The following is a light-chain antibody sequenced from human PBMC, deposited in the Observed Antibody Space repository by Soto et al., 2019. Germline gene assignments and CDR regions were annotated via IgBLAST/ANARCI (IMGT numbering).Light chain of an antibody. J-gene: IGLJ1*01. CDR2: DVS. CDR1: SSDVGSYNY. V-gene: IGLV2-14*03. Sequence: QSALTQPASVSGSPGQSIIISCTGTSSDVGSYNYVSWYQHHPGKAPKFMIYDVSNRSSGVSNRFSGSKSGNTASLTISGLQAEDEADYYCSSYTTSGTLVFGSGTKVTVL. CDR3: SSYTTSGTLV.